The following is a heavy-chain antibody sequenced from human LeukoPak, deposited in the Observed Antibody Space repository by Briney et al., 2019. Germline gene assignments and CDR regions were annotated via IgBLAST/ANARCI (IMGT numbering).Heavy chain of an antibody. V-gene: IGHV4-59*11. J-gene: IGHJ4*02. CDR2: LYGSGST. Sequence: SETLSLTCTVSGGSISRHYWGWIRQSPGKGLEWIGYLYGSGSTKGNPSLKSRLTLSADTSKNQFSLRLSSMTAADTAVYYCATIKLGDIFGYFDFWGQGILVAVSS. CDR3: ATIKLGDIFGYFDF. D-gene: IGHD3-3*02. CDR1: GGSISRHY.